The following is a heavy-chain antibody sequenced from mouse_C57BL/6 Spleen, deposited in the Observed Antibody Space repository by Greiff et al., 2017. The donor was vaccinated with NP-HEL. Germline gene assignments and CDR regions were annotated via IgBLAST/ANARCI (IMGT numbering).Heavy chain of an antibody. Sequence: QVQLQQPGAELVKPGASVKMSCKASGYTFTSYWITWVKQRPGQGLEWIGDIYPGSGGTKYNEKFKSKATLTVDKPSSTAYMQLSSLTSEDSAVYYCATYERLRGFDYWGQGTTLTVSS. J-gene: IGHJ2*01. CDR1: GYTFTSYW. V-gene: IGHV1-55*01. CDR2: IYPGSGGT. CDR3: ATYERLRGFDY. D-gene: IGHD2-2*01.